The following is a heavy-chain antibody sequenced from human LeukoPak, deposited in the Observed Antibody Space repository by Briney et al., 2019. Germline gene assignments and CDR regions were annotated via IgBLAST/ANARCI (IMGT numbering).Heavy chain of an antibody. CDR1: GGSIGTTNYY. J-gene: IGHJ6*03. Sequence: PSETLSLTCTVSGGSIGTTNYYWGWLRQPPGKGLEWIGSIYYSETTYDNPSLENRVTISIETSKNQFSLKLSSVTAADTAVYHCARQRADYFYYYVDVWGKGTTVTVS. V-gene: IGHV4-39*01. CDR2: IYYSETT. CDR3: ARQRADYFYYYVDV. D-gene: IGHD3-9*01.